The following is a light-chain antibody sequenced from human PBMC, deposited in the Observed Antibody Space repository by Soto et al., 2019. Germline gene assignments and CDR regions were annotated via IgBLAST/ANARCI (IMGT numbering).Light chain of an antibody. CDR1: SGHSTYI. CDR2: LEGSGSY. J-gene: IGLJ1*01. Sequence: QLVLTQSSSASVSLGSSVKLTCTLSSGHSTYIIAWHQQQPGKAPRYLMKLEGSGSYNKGSGVPDRFSGSSSGADRYLTISNLQSEDEADYYCETWDSHTYVFGTGTKVTVL. V-gene: IGLV4-60*03. CDR3: ETWDSHTYV.